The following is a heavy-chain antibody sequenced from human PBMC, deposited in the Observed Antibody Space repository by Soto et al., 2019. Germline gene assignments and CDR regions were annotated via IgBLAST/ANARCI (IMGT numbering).Heavy chain of an antibody. D-gene: IGHD6-6*01. V-gene: IGHV3-23*01. CDR2: ISGSGGST. Sequence: HLGGSLRLSCAASGFTFSSYAMSWVHQAPGKGLEWVSAISGSGGSTYYADSVKGRFTISRDNSKNTLYLQMNSLRAEDTAVYYCPXHRTIYSYPSSSSDYYYGMDVCGQGTTVTVSS. CDR1: GFTFSSYA. J-gene: IGHJ6*02. CDR3: PXHRTIYSYPSSSSDYYYGMDV.